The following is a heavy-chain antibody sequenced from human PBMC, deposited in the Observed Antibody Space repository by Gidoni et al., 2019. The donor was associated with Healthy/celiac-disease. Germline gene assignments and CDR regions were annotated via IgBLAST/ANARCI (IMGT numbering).Heavy chain of an antibody. D-gene: IGHD5-12*01. CDR3: ASAPLLSGPYYYYYGMDV. V-gene: IGHV1-69*01. J-gene: IGHJ6*02. CDR2: IIPTFGTA. CDR1: GGTFSSYA. Sequence: QVQLVQSGAEVKKPGSSVKVSCKASGGTFSSYAISWVRQAPGQGLEWMGGIIPTFGTANYAQKFQGRVTITADESTSTAYMELSSLRSEDTAVYYCASAPLLSGPYYYYYGMDVWGQGTTVTVSS.